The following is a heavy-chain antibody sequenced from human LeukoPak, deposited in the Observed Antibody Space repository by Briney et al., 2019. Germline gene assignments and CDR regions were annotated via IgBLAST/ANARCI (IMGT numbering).Heavy chain of an antibody. J-gene: IGHJ4*02. D-gene: IGHD3-10*01. CDR1: GFTFSSYS. CDR2: ISSSSSYI. CDR3: ARGWDYYGSGRFGP. Sequence: PGGPRRLSCAASGFTFSSYSMNWVRQAPGKGLEWVSSISSSSSYIYYADSVKGRFTISRDNAKNSLYLQMNSLRAEDTPVYYCARGWDYYGSGRFGPWGQGTLVTVSS. V-gene: IGHV3-21*01.